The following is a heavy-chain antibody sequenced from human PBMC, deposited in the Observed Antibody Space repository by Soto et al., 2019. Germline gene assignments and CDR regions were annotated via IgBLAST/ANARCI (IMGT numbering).Heavy chain of an antibody. CDR2: MYHSGST. Sequence: SETLSLTCAVSGRSISSGGYSWSWIRQPPGKGLEWIGYMYHSGSTYYNPSLKSRVTISIDRSKNQFSLKLSSVTAADTAVYYCARHVSSGWAMGSFMIDYWGQGTLVTVS. D-gene: IGHD6-19*01. CDR3: ARHVSSGWAMGSFMIDY. V-gene: IGHV4-30-2*01. CDR1: GRSISSGGYS. J-gene: IGHJ4*02.